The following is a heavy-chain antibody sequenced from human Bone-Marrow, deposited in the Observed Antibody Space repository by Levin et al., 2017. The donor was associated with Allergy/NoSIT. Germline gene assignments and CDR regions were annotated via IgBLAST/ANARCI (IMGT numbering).Heavy chain of an antibody. CDR1: GYRFSTYW. CDR3: ARLGGGPGTILSHPDFYSMDV. Sequence: GESLKISCEGSGYRFSTYWIGWVRQMPGKGLDWMGIIYPDDSDTRYSPSFQGQVTISADKSSSTAYLQWSSLKASDSALYFCARLGGGPGTILSHPDFYSMDVWGKGTTVTVS. V-gene: IGHV5-51*01. J-gene: IGHJ6*03. CDR2: IYPDDSDT. D-gene: IGHD2-2*02.